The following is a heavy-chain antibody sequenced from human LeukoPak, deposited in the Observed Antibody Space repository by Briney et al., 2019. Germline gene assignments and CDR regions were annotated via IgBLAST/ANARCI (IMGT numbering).Heavy chain of an antibody. CDR2: INAGNGNT. J-gene: IGHJ6*02. V-gene: IGHV1-3*01. CDR3: ARDYGFGALYYYYYGMDV. D-gene: IGHD3-16*01. CDR1: GYTFTSYA. Sequence: ASVKVSCKASGYTFTSYAMHWVRQAPGQRLEWMGWINAGNGNTKYSQKFQGRVTITRDTSASTAYMELSSLRYEDTAVYYCARDYGFGALYYYYYGMDVWGQGTTVTVSS.